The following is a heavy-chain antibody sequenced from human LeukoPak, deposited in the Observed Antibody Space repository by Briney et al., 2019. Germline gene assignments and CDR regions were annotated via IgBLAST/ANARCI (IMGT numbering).Heavy chain of an antibody. Sequence: GGSLRLSCAASGFTLSSYSMNWVRQAPGKGLEWVSSISSSSSYIYYADSLKGRFTISRDNAKKSLYLQMNSLRVEDTAVYYCARVWSPPYTSSWPDYFDNWGQGTLVTVSS. CDR3: ARVWSPPYTSSWPDYFDN. J-gene: IGHJ4*02. CDR2: ISSSSSYI. CDR1: GFTLSSYS. V-gene: IGHV3-21*01. D-gene: IGHD6-13*01.